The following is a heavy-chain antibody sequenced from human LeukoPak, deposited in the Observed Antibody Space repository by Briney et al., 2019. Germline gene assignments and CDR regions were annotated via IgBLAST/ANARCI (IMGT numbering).Heavy chain of an antibody. D-gene: IGHD7-27*01. CDR1: GYTFTSHD. J-gene: IGHJ4*02. Sequence: ASVKVPCKASGYTFTSHDINWVRQATGQGLEWMGWMSPNSGDTGYAQKFQGRVTMTSDSSISTAYMELSSLRSEDTAIYYCVRTPPNWGFDYWGQGTLVTVSS. V-gene: IGHV1-8*01. CDR2: MSPNSGDT. CDR3: VRTPPNWGFDY.